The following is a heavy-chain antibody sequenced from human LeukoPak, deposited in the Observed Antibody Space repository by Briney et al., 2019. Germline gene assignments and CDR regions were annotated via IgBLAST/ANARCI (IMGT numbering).Heavy chain of an antibody. Sequence: PGGSLRLSCAASGFTFSSYEMKWVRQAPGKGLEWVSYISSSGSTMYYADSVKGRFTISRDNAKNSLYLQMNSLRAEHTAVYYCTTAPRGYCSGGSCSYAFDIWGQGTMVTVSS. CDR2: ISSSGSTM. V-gene: IGHV3-48*03. J-gene: IGHJ3*02. CDR1: GFTFSSYE. CDR3: TTAPRGYCSGGSCSYAFDI. D-gene: IGHD2-15*01.